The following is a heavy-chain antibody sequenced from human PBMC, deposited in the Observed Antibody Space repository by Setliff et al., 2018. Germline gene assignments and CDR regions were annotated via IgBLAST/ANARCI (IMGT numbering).Heavy chain of an antibody. CDR2: IYYSGST. V-gene: IGHV4-59*01. J-gene: IGHJ4*02. CDR1: GGSIGSYY. Sequence: PSETLSLTCTVSGGSIGSYYWSWIRQPPGKRLEWIGYIYYSGSTNYNPSLESRVTISVDTSKSQFSLRLNSATAADTAVYYCARLRGAFDYWGQGTLVTVSS. D-gene: IGHD3-16*01. CDR3: ARLRGAFDY.